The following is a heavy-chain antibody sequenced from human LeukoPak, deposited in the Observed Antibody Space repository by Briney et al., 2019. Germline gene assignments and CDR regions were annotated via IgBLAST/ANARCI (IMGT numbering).Heavy chain of an antibody. D-gene: IGHD3-3*01. Sequence: ASVKVSCKASGYTFTGYYMHWVRQAPGKGLEWMGGFDPEDGETIYAQKFQGRVTMTEDTSTDTAYMELSSLRSEDTAVYYCATASPLRFLEWLPYPLDYWGQGTLVTVSS. J-gene: IGHJ4*02. CDR1: GYTFTGYY. V-gene: IGHV1-24*01. CDR3: ATASPLRFLEWLPYPLDY. CDR2: FDPEDGET.